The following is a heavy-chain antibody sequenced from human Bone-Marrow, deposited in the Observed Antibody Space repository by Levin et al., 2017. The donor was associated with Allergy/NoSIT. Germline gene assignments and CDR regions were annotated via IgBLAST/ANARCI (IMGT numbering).Heavy chain of an antibody. CDR1: GFTVNGNY. J-gene: IGHJ6*03. Sequence: GGSLRLSCAASGFTVNGNYMTWVRQAPGKGLEWVSVIYAGGSRYYADSVKGRFTISRDNSKNTLYLQMNSLRPEDTAVYYCAGSGGFQTNVGYMDVWGKGTTVTVSS. D-gene: IGHD6-19*01. CDR2: IYAGGSR. CDR3: AGSGGFQTNVGYMDV. V-gene: IGHV3-53*01.